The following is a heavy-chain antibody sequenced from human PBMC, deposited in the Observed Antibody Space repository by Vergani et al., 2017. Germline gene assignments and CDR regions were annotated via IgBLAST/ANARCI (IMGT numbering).Heavy chain of an antibody. CDR2: ISYDGSNK. D-gene: IGHD3-10*01. J-gene: IGHJ4*02. V-gene: IGHV3-30*18. CDR3: AKDTGGFGESLFDY. CDR1: GFTFSSYG. Sequence: QVQLVESGGGVVQPGRSLRLSCAASGFTFSSYGMHWVRQAPGKGLEWVEVISYDGSNKYYADSVKGRFTISRDNSKNTLYLQMNSLRAEDTAVYYCAKDTGGFGESLFDYWGQGTLVTVSS.